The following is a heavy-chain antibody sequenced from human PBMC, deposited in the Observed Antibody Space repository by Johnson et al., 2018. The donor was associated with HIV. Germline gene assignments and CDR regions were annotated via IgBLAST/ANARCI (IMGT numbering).Heavy chain of an antibody. CDR3: AREKIRAFDI. CDR1: GFTFSSYA. CDR2: ISYDGSNK. V-gene: IGHV3-30-3*01. Sequence: HVQLVESGGGVVQAGRSLRLSCAASGFTFSSYAMHWVRQAPGKGLEWVAIISYDGSNKYYADSVKGRFTISRDNSKNTLYLQMNSLRVEDTAVYYCAREKIRAFDIWGQGTMVTVSS. J-gene: IGHJ3*02.